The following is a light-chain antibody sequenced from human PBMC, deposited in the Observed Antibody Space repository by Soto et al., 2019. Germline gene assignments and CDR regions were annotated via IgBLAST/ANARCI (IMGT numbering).Light chain of an antibody. CDR3: SSYTSSSTLYVV. Sequence: QSALTQPASVSGSPGQSITISCTGTSSDVGGYIYVSWYQQHPGKAPKLMIYDVSNRPSGVSNRFSGSKSGNTASLTISGLQAEDEADYYCSSYTSSSTLYVVFGGGTKLTVL. CDR1: SSDVGGYIY. J-gene: IGLJ2*01. CDR2: DVS. V-gene: IGLV2-14*01.